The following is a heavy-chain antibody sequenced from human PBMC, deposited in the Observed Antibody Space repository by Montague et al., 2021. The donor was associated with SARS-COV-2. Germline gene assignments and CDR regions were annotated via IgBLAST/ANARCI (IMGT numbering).Heavy chain of an antibody. V-gene: IGHV4-34*01. CDR3: ARGHYSSSWYGIKYYFDY. J-gene: IGHJ4*02. Sequence: SETLPLTCAVYGGSFSGYYWSWIRQPPGKGLEWIGEINHSGSTNYNPSLKSRVTISVDTSKNQFSLKLSPVTAADTAVYYCARGHYSSSWYGIKYYFDYWGQGTLVTVSS. D-gene: IGHD6-13*01. CDR2: INHSGST. CDR1: GGSFSGYY.